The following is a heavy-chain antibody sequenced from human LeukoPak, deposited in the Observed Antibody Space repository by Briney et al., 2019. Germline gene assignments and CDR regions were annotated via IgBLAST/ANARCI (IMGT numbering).Heavy chain of an antibody. D-gene: IGHD1-1*01. CDR3: ARDRGTWNDDGFDY. J-gene: IGHJ4*02. CDR1: GGSISSYY. Sequence: SEALSLTCTVSGGSISSYYWSWIRQPAGKGLEWIGRIYISGSTNYNPSLKSRVTMSVDTSKNQFSLKLSSVTAADTAVYYCARDRGTWNDDGFDYWGQGTLVTVSS. CDR2: IYISGST. V-gene: IGHV4-4*07.